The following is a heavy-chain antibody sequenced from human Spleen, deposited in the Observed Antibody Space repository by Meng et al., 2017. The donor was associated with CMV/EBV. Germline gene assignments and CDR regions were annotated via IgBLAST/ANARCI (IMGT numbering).Heavy chain of an antibody. CDR3: ARGGYNYGRPGY. CDR1: GFTFSDYY. D-gene: IGHD5-18*01. CDR2: ISSSGSTI. Sequence: LSLTCAASGFTFSDYYMNWIRQAPGKGLEWVSYISSSGSTIYYVDSVKGRFTISRDNAKYLLYLQMNSLRAEDTAVYYCARGGYNYGRPGYWGQGTLVTVSS. J-gene: IGHJ4*02. V-gene: IGHV3-11*04.